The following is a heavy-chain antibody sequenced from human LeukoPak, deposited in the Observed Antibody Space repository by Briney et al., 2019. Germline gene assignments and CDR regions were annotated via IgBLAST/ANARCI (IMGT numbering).Heavy chain of an antibody. Sequence: QSGGSLRLSCAASGFTFSSYWMHWVRQARSTNYAGSVTGRFTISRDNAKNTLYLQMNSLRAEDTAVYYCVTDDGAGDNFNYWGQGTLVTVSS. CDR2: ST. J-gene: IGHJ4*02. D-gene: IGHD7-27*01. V-gene: IGHV3-74*01. CDR1: GFTFSSYW. CDR3: VTDDGAGDNFNY.